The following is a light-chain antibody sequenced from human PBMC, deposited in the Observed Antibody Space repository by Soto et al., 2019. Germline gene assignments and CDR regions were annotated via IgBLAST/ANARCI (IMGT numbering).Light chain of an antibody. CDR2: DDS. V-gene: IGLV3-21*02. Sequence: SYELTQPPSVSVAPGQTARIACGGNNIGGRNVHWYQQKPGQAPVLVVYDDSDRPSGIPERISGSKSGNTAALTLSRVEAGDEADYYCQVWDGSSDPVVFGGGTKLTVL. J-gene: IGLJ2*01. CDR1: NIGGRN. CDR3: QVWDGSSDPVV.